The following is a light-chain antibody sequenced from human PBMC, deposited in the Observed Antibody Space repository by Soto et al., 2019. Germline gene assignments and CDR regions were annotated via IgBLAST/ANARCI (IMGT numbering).Light chain of an antibody. V-gene: IGKV1-27*01. CDR1: QGISDS. Sequence: DIQLTQSPSSLSANVGDRITITCRASQGISDSVAWYQQQPGRVPKLLIYAASTLQSGVPPRFSGSGSGTDFTLTISSLQPEDVATYYCQKYNSPPWTFGPGTKVDIK. CDR2: AAS. J-gene: IGKJ1*01. CDR3: QKYNSPPWT.